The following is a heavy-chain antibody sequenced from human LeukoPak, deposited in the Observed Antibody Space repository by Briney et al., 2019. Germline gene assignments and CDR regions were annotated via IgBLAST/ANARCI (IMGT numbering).Heavy chain of an antibody. CDR2: INHSGST. J-gene: IGHJ6*02. Sequence: YPSETLSLTCAVYGGSFSGYYWSWIRQPPGKGLEWIGEINHSGSTNYNPSLKSRVTISVDTSKSQFSLKLSSVTAADTAEYYCARNRRIDYYGMDVWGQGTTVTVSS. D-gene: IGHD1-14*01. CDR3: ARNRRIDYYGMDV. CDR1: GGSFSGYY. V-gene: IGHV4-34*01.